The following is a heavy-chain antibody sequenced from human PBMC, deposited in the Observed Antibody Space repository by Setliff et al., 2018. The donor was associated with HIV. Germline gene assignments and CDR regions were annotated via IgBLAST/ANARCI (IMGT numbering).Heavy chain of an antibody. D-gene: IGHD1-26*01. J-gene: IGHJ4*02. CDR3: ARGRGSY. V-gene: IGHV4-61*09. CDR2: IYTSGST. Sequence: PSETLSLTCTVSGGSISSGSYYWSWIRQPAGKGLEWIGQIYTSGSTNYNPSLKSRVSISLDTSKNQFSLKLSSVTAADTAVYYCARGRGSYWGQGTLVTVSS. CDR1: GGSISSGSYY.